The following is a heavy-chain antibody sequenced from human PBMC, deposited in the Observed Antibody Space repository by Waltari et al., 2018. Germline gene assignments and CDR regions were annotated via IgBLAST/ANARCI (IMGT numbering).Heavy chain of an antibody. CDR3: ARAADSSGYYYIDAFDI. CDR1: GGSISSYY. D-gene: IGHD3-22*01. V-gene: IGHV4-59*01. J-gene: IGHJ3*02. CDR2: IYYSGST. Sequence: QVQLQESGPGLVKPSETLSLTCTVSGGSISSYYWSWIRQPPGKGLEWIGYIYYSGSTNYNPALKGRVTRSVDTSKNQFSLKLSSVTAADTAVYYWARAADSSGYYYIDAFDIWGQGTMVTVSS.